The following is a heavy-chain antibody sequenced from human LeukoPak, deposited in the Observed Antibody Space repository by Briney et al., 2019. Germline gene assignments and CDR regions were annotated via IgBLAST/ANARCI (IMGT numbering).Heavy chain of an antibody. J-gene: IGHJ4*02. CDR1: GYTFTSYG. CDR2: TSAYNGNT. Sequence: ASVKVSCKASGYTFTSYGISWVRQAPGQGLEWMGWTSAYNGNTNYAQKLQGRVTMTTDTSTSTAYMELRSLRSDDTAVYYCAVDGPYCGSDCYPQAKYFDYWGPGTLVTVSS. D-gene: IGHD2-21*02. V-gene: IGHV1-18*01. CDR3: AVDGPYCGSDCYPQAKYFDY.